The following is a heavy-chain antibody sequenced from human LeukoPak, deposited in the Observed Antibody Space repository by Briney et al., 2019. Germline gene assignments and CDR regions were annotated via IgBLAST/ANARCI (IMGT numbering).Heavy chain of an antibody. CDR1: GFTFDDYG. CDR2: INWNGGST. Sequence: GGSLRLSCAASGFTFDDYGMSWARQAPGKGLGWVSGINWNGGSTGYADSVKGRFTISRDNAKNSLYLQMNSLRAEDTALYHCARHDSSGYYWGTDYWGQGTLVTVSS. V-gene: IGHV3-20*01. CDR3: ARHDSSGYYWGTDY. J-gene: IGHJ4*02. D-gene: IGHD3-22*01.